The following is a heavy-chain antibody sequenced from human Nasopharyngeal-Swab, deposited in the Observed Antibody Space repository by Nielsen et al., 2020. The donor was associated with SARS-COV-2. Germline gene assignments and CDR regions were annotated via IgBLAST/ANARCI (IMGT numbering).Heavy chain of an antibody. CDR3: ASFLWFGEYYFDY. J-gene: IGHJ4*02. CDR1: GGFIIINRYD. Sequence: GSLTLSCTVSGGFIIINRYDWGWIRQPPGKGLEWIGNIYYSGSTYYNPSLKSRVTISVDTSKNQFSLKLNSVTAADTAVYYCASFLWFGEYYFDYWGQGTLVTVSS. V-gene: IGHV4-39*01. CDR2: IYYSGST. D-gene: IGHD3-10*01.